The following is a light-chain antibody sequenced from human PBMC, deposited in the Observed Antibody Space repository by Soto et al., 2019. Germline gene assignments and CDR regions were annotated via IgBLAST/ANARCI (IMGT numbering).Light chain of an antibody. CDR3: QHYKMYSPWT. Sequence: DIQMPQSPSTLSAYVGDIATITFRASQSITTWLAWYQQRPGKAPQLLIYDVSSLQSGVPSRFSGSGSGTEFTLTISSLQPDDFATYYCQHYKMYSPWTCGKGTKVDIK. CDR2: DVS. J-gene: IGKJ1*01. V-gene: IGKV1-5*01. CDR1: QSITTW.